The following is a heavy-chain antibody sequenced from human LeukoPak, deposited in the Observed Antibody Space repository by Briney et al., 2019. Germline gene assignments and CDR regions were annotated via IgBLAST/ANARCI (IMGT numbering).Heavy chain of an antibody. Sequence: PSGTLSLTCAVSGGSISSSNWWSWVRQPPGKGLEWIGEIYHSGSTNYNPSLKSRVTISVDKSKNQFSLKLSSVTAADTAVYYRATDGTQQNLLWFGEWGQGTLVTVSS. CDR1: GGSISSSNW. V-gene: IGHV4-4*02. J-gene: IGHJ4*02. CDR3: ATDGTQQNLLWFGE. CDR2: IYHSGST. D-gene: IGHD3-10*01.